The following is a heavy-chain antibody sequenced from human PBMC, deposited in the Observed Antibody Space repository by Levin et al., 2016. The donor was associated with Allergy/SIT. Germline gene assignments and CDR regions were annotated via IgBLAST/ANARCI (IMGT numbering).Heavy chain of an antibody. CDR2: IDPSDSYT. D-gene: IGHD6-13*01. CDR3: AVRRALYSSSWYESYNYYYGMDV. V-gene: IGHV5-10-1*01. Sequence: VRQMPGKGLEWMGRIDPSDSYTNYSPSFQGHVTISADKSISTAYLQWSSLKASDTAMYYCAVRRALYSSSWYESYNYYYGMDVWGQGTTVPSP. J-gene: IGHJ6*02.